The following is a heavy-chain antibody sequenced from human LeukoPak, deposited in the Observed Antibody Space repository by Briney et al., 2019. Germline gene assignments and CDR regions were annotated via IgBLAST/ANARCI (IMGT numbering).Heavy chain of an antibody. CDR2: IYSGGST. Sequence: GGSLRLSCAASGFTVSSNYMSWVRQAPGKGLEWVSVIYSGGSTYYADSVKGRFTISRDNSKNTLYLQMNSLRAEDTAVYYCAKDAIGIGYCSSTSCYSYLSSWGQGTMVTVSS. J-gene: IGHJ3*01. CDR1: GFTVSSNY. D-gene: IGHD2-2*01. V-gene: IGHV3-53*05. CDR3: AKDAIGIGYCSSTSCYSYLSS.